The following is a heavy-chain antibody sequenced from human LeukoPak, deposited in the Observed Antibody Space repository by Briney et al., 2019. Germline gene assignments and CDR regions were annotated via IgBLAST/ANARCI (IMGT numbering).Heavy chain of an antibody. V-gene: IGHV4-4*07. CDR3: ARLTYYDFWSGYYSPNSGSFDY. CDR2: IYTSGST. CDR1: GGSISSYY. J-gene: IGHJ4*02. D-gene: IGHD3-3*01. Sequence: SETLSLTCTVSGGSISSYYWSWIRQPAGKGLEWIGRIYTSGSTNYNPSLKSRVTISVDTSKNQFSLKLSSVTAADTAVYYCARLTYYDFWSGYYSPNSGSFDYWGQGTLVTVSS.